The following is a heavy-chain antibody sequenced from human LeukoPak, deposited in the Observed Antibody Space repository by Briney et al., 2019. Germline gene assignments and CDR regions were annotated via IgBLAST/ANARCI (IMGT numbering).Heavy chain of an antibody. D-gene: IGHD3-10*01. CDR2: ISYDGSNK. CDR1: GFIFSNYA. V-gene: IGHV3-30*04. J-gene: IGHJ4*02. Sequence: GRSLRLSCAASGFIFSNYAMHWVRQAPGKGLEWLIFISYDGSNKYYADSVKGRFTISRDNSKNTLYLQMNSLRAEDTAVYYCERDTYGSDYWGQGTLVTVSS. CDR3: ERDTYGSDY.